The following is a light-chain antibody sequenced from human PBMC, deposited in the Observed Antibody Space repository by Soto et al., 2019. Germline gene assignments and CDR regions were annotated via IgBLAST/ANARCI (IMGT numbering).Light chain of an antibody. Sequence: DIKMTQSPSSLSASVGDRVTITCRASQSISSYLNWYQQKTANAPKLLIYSASSLQSGVPSRFSGSGSGTDFNLTISSLQHEDFATYYWQQSYRTPWTFGQGTKVEIK. J-gene: IGKJ1*01. CDR1: QSISSY. V-gene: IGKV1-39*01. CDR2: SAS. CDR3: QQSYRTPWT.